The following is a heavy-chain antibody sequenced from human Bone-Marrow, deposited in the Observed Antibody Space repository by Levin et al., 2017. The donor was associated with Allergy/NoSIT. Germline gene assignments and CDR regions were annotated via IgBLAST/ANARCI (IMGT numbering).Heavy chain of an antibody. J-gene: IGHJ4*02. CDR2: IDWDDDK. CDR1: GFSLSTSGMC. D-gene: IGHD3-22*01. V-gene: IGHV2-70*01. CDR3: ARIRSYYYDSSGYFDY. Sequence: SGPTLVKPTQTLTLTCTFSGFSLSTSGMCVSWIRQPPGKALEWLALIDWDDDKYYSTSLKTRLTISKDTSKNQVVLTMTNMDPVDTATYYCARIRSYYYDSSGYFDYWGQGTLVTVSS.